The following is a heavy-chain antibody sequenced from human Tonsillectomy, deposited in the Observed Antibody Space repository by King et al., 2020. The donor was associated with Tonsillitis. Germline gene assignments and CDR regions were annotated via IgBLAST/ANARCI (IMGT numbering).Heavy chain of an antibody. Sequence: QLQESGPGLLKPSETLSLTCSVSGGSISSYYWSWIRQPPGKGLEWIGYMYYSGSTNYNPSLKSRVTISVDTSKNQFSLKLSPVSAADTAVYYCARHKSGSGPDAFDIWGQGTMVTVSS. J-gene: IGHJ3*02. CDR2: MYYSGST. D-gene: IGHD3-10*01. CDR1: GGSISSYY. CDR3: ARHKSGSGPDAFDI. V-gene: IGHV4-59*08.